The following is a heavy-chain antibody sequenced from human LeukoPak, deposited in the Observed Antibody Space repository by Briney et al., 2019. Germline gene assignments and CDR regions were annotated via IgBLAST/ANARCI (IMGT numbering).Heavy chain of an antibody. V-gene: IGHV3-21*04. CDR2: ISSSSSYI. Sequence: PGGSLRLSCAASGFTLSSYSMNWVRQAPGKGLEWVSSISSSSSYIYYADSVKGRFTISRDNAKNSLYLQMNSLRAEDTAVYYCAKFTYYYGSGSYLWDYWGQGTLVTVSS. CDR3: AKFTYYYGSGSYLWDY. CDR1: GFTLSSYS. J-gene: IGHJ4*02. D-gene: IGHD3-10*01.